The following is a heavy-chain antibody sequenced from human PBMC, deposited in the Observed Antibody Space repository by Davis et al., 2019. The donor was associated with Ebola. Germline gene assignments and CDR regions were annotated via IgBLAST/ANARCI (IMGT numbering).Heavy chain of an antibody. CDR2: INPNSGGT. CDR1: GYTFTGYY. Sequence: ASVKVSCKASGYTFTGYYMHWVRQAPGQGLEWMGWINPNSGGTNYAQKFQGWVTMTRDTSISTAYMELSRLRSDDTAVYYCARDGGGLRHGWFDPWGQGTLVTVSS. D-gene: IGHD4-17*01. CDR3: ARDGGGLRHGWFDP. V-gene: IGHV1-2*04. J-gene: IGHJ5*02.